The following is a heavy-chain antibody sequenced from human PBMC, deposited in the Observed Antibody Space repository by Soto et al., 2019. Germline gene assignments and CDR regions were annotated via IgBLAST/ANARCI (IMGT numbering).Heavy chain of an antibody. CDR1: GFTFSNYV. CDR3: AKDDYYYGMDV. Sequence: GGSLRLSCTASGFTFSNYVMSWVRQAPGRGLEWVSAISGSGISTFYADSVKGRSIISRDNSKNTLYLQMNSLRAEDTAVYYCAKDDYYYGMDVWGQGTTVTVSS. V-gene: IGHV3-23*01. J-gene: IGHJ6*02. CDR2: ISGSGIST.